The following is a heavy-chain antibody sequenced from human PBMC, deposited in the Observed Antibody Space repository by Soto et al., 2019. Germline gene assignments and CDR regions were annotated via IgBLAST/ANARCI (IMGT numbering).Heavy chain of an antibody. CDR1: GFTFSSYG. CDR3: AKVPGIAAAGLLDP. D-gene: IGHD6-13*01. V-gene: IGHV3-30*18. Sequence: QVQLVESGRGVVQPGRSLRLSCAASGFTFSSYGMHWVRQAPGKGLEWVAVISYDGSNKYYADSVKGRFTISRDNSKNTLYLQMNSLRAEDTAVYYCAKVPGIAAAGLLDPWGQGTLVTVSS. CDR2: ISYDGSNK. J-gene: IGHJ5*02.